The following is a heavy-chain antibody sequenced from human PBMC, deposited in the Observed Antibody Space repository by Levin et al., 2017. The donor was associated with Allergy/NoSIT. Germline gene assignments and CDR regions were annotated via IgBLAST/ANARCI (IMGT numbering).Heavy chain of an antibody. CDR3: ARHLRGGSHPTEIDY. J-gene: IGHJ4*02. D-gene: IGHD1-26*01. V-gene: IGHV4-39*01. CDR1: GGSISSSSYY. CDR2: IYYSGST. Sequence: SETLSLTCTVSGGSISSSSYYWGWIRQPPGTGLEWIGSIYYSGSTYYNPSLKSRVTISVDTSKNQFSLKLSSVTAADTAVYYCARHLRGGSHPTEIDYWGQGTLVTVSS.